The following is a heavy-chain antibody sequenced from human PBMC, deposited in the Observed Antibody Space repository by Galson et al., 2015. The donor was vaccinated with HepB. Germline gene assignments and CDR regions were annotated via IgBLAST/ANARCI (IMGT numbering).Heavy chain of an antibody. V-gene: IGHV3-23*01. J-gene: IGHJ2*01. CDR3: AKARAAALWYFDL. CDR1: GFTFSSYA. D-gene: IGHD6-13*01. CDR2: ISGSGGST. Sequence: SLRLSCAASGFTFSSYAMSWVRQAPGKGLEWVSAISGSGGSTYYADSVKGRFTISRDNSKNTLYLQMNSLRAEDTAVYYCAKARAAALWYFDLWGRGTLVTVSS.